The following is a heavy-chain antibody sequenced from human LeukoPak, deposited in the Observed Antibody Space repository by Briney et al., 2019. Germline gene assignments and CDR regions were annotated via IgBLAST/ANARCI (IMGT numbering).Heavy chain of an antibody. J-gene: IGHJ4*02. V-gene: IGHV4-59*08. Sequence: KSSETLSLTCTVSGGSISGYFWSWIRQPPGEGLEWIGYIHYSGTTNYNPSLNSRVTISVDTSKNQFSLRLSSVTAADTAVYYCARYGITIVRGGKYYFDSWGQGTLVTVSS. CDR3: ARYGITIVRGGKYYFDS. D-gene: IGHD3-10*01. CDR1: GGSISGYF. CDR2: IHYSGTT.